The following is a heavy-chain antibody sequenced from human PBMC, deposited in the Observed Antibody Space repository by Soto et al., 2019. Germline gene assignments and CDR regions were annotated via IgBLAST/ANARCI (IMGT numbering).Heavy chain of an antibody. CDR3: ARGGTYYDFWSSDY. CDR2: IKQDGSEK. Sequence: EVQLVESGGGLVQPGGSLRLSCAASGFTFSSYWMSWVRQAPGKGLEWVANIKQDGSEKYYVDSVKGRFTISRDNAKNSLYLQMNSLRAEDTAVYYCARGGTYYDFWSSDYWGQGTLVTVSS. V-gene: IGHV3-7*01. J-gene: IGHJ4*02. D-gene: IGHD3-3*01. CDR1: GFTFSSYW.